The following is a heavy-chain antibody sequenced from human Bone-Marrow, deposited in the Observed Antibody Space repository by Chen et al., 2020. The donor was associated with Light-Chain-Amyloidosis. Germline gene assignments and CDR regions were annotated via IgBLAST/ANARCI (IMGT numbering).Heavy chain of an antibody. J-gene: IGHJ4*01. CDR2: LHQTGKT. Sequence: QVQLQESGPGLVKPAEALSLTGVVAGLSFSRDYYWAWIRQPPGKGLEWIGNLHQTGKTYYNQSLKSRVTLSIDTSKNQFSLKLTSVTAADTAVYYCAKEVNWGSEWSWGQGTLVTVSS. CDR3: AKEVNWGSEWS. D-gene: IGHD7-27*01. V-gene: IGHV4-38-2*02. CDR1: GLSFSRDYY.